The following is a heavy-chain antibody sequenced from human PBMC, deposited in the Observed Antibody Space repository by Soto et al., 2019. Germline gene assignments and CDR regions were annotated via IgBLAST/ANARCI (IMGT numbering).Heavy chain of an antibody. CDR1: GYTFTSYY. Sequence: ASVKVSFKASGYTFTSYYMHWVRQAPGQGLEWMGIINPSGGSTSYAQKFQGRVTMTRDTSTSTVYMELSSLRSEDTAVYYCARGGLLGYCSGGSCQTGYLSPMDVWGQGTTVTVSS. D-gene: IGHD2-15*01. CDR2: INPSGGST. J-gene: IGHJ6*02. V-gene: IGHV1-46*01. CDR3: ARGGLLGYCSGGSCQTGYLSPMDV.